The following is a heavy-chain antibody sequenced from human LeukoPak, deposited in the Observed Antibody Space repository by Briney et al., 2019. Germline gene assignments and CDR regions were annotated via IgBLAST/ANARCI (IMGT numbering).Heavy chain of an antibody. V-gene: IGHV3-21*04. CDR1: RFIFSSYS. CDR2: ISDSSSYT. Sequence: GGSLRLSCAASRFIFSSYSMNWVRQAPGKGLEWVSYISDSSSYTYYADSVKGRFTISRDNAKNSLYLQMNSLRAEDTALYYCAKDFLSGYYSDYYGMDVWGQGTTVTVSS. D-gene: IGHD3-22*01. CDR3: AKDFLSGYYSDYYGMDV. J-gene: IGHJ6*02.